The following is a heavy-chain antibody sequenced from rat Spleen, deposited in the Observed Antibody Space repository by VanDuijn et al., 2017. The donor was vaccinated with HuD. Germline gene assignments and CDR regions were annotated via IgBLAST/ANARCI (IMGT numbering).Heavy chain of an antibody. CDR2: ISYDGST. J-gene: IGHJ1*01. Sequence: EVQLVESDGGLVQPGRSLKLSCAASGFTFSDYYMAWVRQAPTKGLEWVATISYDGSTYYRDSVKGRFTISRDNAKSTLYLQMDSLRSEDTATYYCTRRGYLSDWYFDFWGPGTMVTVSS. CDR3: TRRGYLSDWYFDF. CDR1: GFTFSDYY. V-gene: IGHV5-29*01. D-gene: IGHD4-4*01.